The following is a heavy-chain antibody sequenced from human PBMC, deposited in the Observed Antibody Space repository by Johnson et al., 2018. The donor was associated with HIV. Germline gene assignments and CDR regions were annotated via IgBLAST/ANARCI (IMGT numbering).Heavy chain of an antibody. V-gene: IGHV3-11*04. J-gene: IGHJ3*02. CDR1: GITFSDYY. Sequence: QVQLVESGGGLVKPGGSLRLSCAASGITFSDYYMSWIRQAPGKGLEWVSYISSSGSTIYYADSVKGRFTVSRDNAKNSLYLQINSLRAEDTAVYYCARVGYSSSWYLGAFDIWGQGTMVTVSS. CDR3: ARVGYSSSWYLGAFDI. CDR2: ISSSGSTI. D-gene: IGHD6-13*01.